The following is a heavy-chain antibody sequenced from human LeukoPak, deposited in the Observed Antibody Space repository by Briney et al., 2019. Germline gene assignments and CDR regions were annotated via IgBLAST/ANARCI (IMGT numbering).Heavy chain of an antibody. CDR1: GGSISSSSYY. D-gene: IGHD6-19*01. CDR3: ARGMGGWGSYYYYYYMDV. J-gene: IGHJ6*03. V-gene: IGHV4-39*01. CDR2: IYYSGST. Sequence: SETLSLTCTVSGGSISSSSYYWGWLRQPPGKGLEWIGSIYYSGSTYYNPSLKSRVTISVDTSKNQFSLKLSSVTAADTAVYYCARGMGGWGSYYYYYYMDVWGKGTTVTVSS.